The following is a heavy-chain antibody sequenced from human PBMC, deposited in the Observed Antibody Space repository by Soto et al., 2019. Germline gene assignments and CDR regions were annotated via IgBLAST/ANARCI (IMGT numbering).Heavy chain of an antibody. V-gene: IGHV3-30*18. Sequence: QVQFMQSGGGVVQPGKSLRLSCATSGVTFSRYAMHWVRQAPGERLEWVAVVFFDGNYKNYGDSVKGRFTVSRDNSKNTTYLLMNGLRPEDTSVYYCTKGGTVPFDYWGQGSLVIVSS. CDR3: TKGGTVPFDY. J-gene: IGHJ4*02. D-gene: IGHD3-16*01. CDR1: GVTFSRYA. CDR2: VFFDGNYK.